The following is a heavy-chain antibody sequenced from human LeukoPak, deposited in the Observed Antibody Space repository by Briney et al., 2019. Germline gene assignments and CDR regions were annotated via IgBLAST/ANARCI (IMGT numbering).Heavy chain of an antibody. V-gene: IGHV7-4-1*02. D-gene: IGHD3-22*01. CDR1: GYTFTSYA. Sequence: ASVKVSCKASGYTFTSYAMNWVRQAPGQGLEWMGWINTNTGNPTYAQGFTGRFVFSLDTSVSTAYLQISSLKAEDTAVYYCARASATYYDSSGYCFDYWGQGTLVTVSS. J-gene: IGHJ4*02. CDR3: ARASATYYDSSGYCFDY. CDR2: INTNTGNP.